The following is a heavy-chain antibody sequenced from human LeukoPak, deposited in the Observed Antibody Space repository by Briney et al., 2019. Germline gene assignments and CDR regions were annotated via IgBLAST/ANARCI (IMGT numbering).Heavy chain of an antibody. V-gene: IGHV1-69*13. J-gene: IGHJ6*03. CDR2: IIPIFGTA. D-gene: IGHD1-14*01. CDR1: GGTFSSYA. CDR3: ARGLQLPTMERLYYMDV. Sequence: SVKVSCTASGGTFSSYAISWVRQAPGQGLEWMGGIIPIFGTANCAQKFQGRVTITADESTSTAYMELSSLRSEDTAVYYCARGLQLPTMERLYYMDVWGKGTTVTISS.